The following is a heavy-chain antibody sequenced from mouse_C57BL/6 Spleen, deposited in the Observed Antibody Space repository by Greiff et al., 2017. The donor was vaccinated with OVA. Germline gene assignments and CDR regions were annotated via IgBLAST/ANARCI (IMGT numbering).Heavy chain of an antibody. CDR3: ARGYYAMDY. CDR2: LDPANGNT. V-gene: IGHV14-3*01. CDR1: GFNIKNTY. J-gene: IGHJ4*01. Sequence: VHLHQPLVQLASQGASVTSSCPASGFNIKNTYMHWVKQRPEQGLEWIGRLDPANGNTKYAPKFQGKATITADTSSTTAYLQLSSLTSEDTAIYYCARGYYAMDYWGQGTSVTVSS.